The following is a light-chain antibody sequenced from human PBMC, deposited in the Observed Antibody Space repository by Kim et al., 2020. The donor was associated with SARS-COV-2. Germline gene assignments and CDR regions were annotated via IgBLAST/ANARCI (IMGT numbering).Light chain of an antibody. CDR2: DNN. V-gene: IGLV1-51*01. J-gene: IGLJ1*01. CDR1: SSNIGNNY. CDR3: GTWDSSLSAGNYV. Sequence: KVTISCSGSSSNIGNNYVSCYQQLPGTARKLLIYDNNKRPSGIPDLFSGSKSGTSATLGITGLQTGDEADYYCGTWDSSLSAGNYVFGTGTKVTVL.